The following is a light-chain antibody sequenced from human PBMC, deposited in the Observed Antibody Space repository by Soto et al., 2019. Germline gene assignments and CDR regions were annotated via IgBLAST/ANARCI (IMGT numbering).Light chain of an antibody. CDR1: SSDVGNYNY. J-gene: IGLJ1*01. CDR2: EVS. CDR3: SSYTSYWTYV. Sequence: QSALTQPASVSGSPGQSITISCTGTSSDVGNYNYVSWYQQHPGKAPKLMIYEVSNRPSGVSYRFSGSKSGNTASLTISGLQAADEADYNCSSYTSYWTYVFGTGTKLTVL. V-gene: IGLV2-14*01.